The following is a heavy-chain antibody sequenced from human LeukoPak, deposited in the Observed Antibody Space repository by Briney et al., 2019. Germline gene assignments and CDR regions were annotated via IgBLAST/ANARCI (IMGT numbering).Heavy chain of an antibody. CDR3: ARVGLCYYYYYMDV. Sequence: PSETLSLTCTVSGGSISSYYWSWIRQPPGEGLEWIGYIYYSGSTNYNPSLKSRVTISVDTSKNQFSLKLSSVTAADTAVYYCARVGLCYYYYYMDVWGKGTTVTVSS. D-gene: IGHD2-21*01. V-gene: IGHV4-59*01. J-gene: IGHJ6*03. CDR1: GGSISSYY. CDR2: IYYSGST.